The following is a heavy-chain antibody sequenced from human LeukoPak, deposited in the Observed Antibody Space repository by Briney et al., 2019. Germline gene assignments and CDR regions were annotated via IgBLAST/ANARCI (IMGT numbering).Heavy chain of an antibody. V-gene: IGHV4-34*01. CDR2: INHSGST. CDR1: GGSFSGYY. CDR3: ARGRTVRGVIKFYYYMDV. J-gene: IGHJ6*03. D-gene: IGHD3-10*01. Sequence: PSETLSLTCGVYGGSFSGYYWSWIRQPPGKGLEWIGEINHSGSTNYNPSLKSRVTISVDTSKKQFSLKLSSVTAADTAVYYCARGRTVRGVIKFYYYMDVWGKGTTVTVSS.